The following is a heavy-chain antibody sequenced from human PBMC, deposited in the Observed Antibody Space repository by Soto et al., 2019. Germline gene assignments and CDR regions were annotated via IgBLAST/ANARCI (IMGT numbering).Heavy chain of an antibody. CDR2: VSGYNRNT. V-gene: IGHV1-18*01. CDR3: ARERQWEPIPY. J-gene: IGHJ4*02. CDR1: GYTFSNYG. D-gene: IGHD1-26*01. Sequence: QVQLVQSGAEVKRPGASVKVSCQTSGYTFSNYGVTWVRQAPGQGLEWVGWVSGYNRNTNYAQKFQDRVTLTTDTSRRTAYMELRGLRSDDTAVYCCARERQWEPIPYWGQGTQVTVSS.